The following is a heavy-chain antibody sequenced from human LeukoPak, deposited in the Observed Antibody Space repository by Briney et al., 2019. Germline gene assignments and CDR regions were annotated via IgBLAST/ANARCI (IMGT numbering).Heavy chain of an antibody. CDR1: GDSVSRNNAG. CDR3: THGWSFAS. D-gene: IGHD2-15*01. J-gene: IGHJ4*02. V-gene: IGHV6-1*01. CDR2: TYYRSKWYS. Sequence: SQTLSLTCAISGDSVSRNNAGWNWIRQSPSRGLEWLGRTYYRSKWYSDYALSVKSRITINPDTSKNQFSLQLNSVTPEDTAVYYCTHGWSFASWGQGTRVTVSS.